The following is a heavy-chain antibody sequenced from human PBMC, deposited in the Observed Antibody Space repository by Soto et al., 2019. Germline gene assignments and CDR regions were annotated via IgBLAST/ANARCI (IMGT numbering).Heavy chain of an antibody. CDR3: ASCPLRYSYVDHYYYGMDV. Sequence: QVQLVQSGAEVKKPGSSVKVSCKASGGTFSSYAISWVRQAPGQGLEWMGGIIPIFGTANYAQKFQGRVTITADESTSTAYMELSSLRSEDTAVYYCASCPLRYSYVDHYYYGMDVWGQGTTVTVSS. D-gene: IGHD5-18*01. CDR1: GGTFSSYA. J-gene: IGHJ6*02. CDR2: IIPIFGTA. V-gene: IGHV1-69*01.